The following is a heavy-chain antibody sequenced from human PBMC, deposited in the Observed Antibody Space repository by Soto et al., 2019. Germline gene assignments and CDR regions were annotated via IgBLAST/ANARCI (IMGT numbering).Heavy chain of an antibody. D-gene: IGHD3-22*01. J-gene: IGHJ6*02. CDR1: GFTFSSYS. CDR2: ISSSSSTI. Sequence: GGSLRLSCAASGFTFSSYSMNWVRQAPGKGLEWVSYISSSSSTIYYADSVKGRFTISRDNAKNSLYLQINSLRDEDTAVYYCARERAYYYDSSGYYREYYYYGMDVWGQGTTVTVSS. CDR3: ARERAYYYDSSGYYREYYYYGMDV. V-gene: IGHV3-48*02.